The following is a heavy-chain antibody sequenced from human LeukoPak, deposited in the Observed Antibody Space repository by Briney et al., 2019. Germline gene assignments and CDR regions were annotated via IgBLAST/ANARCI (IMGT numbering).Heavy chain of an antibody. J-gene: IGHJ5*02. V-gene: IGHV1-2*04. CDR1: GYTFTGYY. D-gene: IGHD6-13*01. CDR3: ARGGGSSWYVDYNWFDP. Sequence: ASVKVSCKASGYTFTGYYMHWVRQAPGQGLEWMGGINPNIGGTNYAQKFQGWVTITRDTSISTAYMELSRLRSDDTAVYYCARGGGSSWYVDYNWFDPWGQGTLVTVSS. CDR2: INPNIGGT.